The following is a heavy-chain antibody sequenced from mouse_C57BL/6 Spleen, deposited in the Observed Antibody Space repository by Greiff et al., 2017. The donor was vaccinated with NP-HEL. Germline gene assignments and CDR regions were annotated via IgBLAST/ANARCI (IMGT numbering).Heavy chain of an antibody. V-gene: IGHV1-64*01. CDR1: GYTFTSYW. J-gene: IGHJ3*01. CDR3: ARRTGTWGFAY. CDR2: IHPNSGST. D-gene: IGHD4-1*01. Sequence: QVQLQQPGAELVKPGASVKLSRKASGYTFTSYWMHWVKQRPGQGLEWIGMIHPNSGSTNYNEKFKSKATLTVDKSSSTAYMQLSSLTSEDSAVYYCARRTGTWGFAYWGQGTLVTVSA.